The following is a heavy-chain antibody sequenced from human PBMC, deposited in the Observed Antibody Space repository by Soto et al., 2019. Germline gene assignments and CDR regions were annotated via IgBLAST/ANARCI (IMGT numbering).Heavy chain of an antibody. J-gene: IGHJ4*02. CDR2: ISGSGGST. V-gene: IGHV3-23*01. Sequence: WGSLRLSCAAPRFTFCSDAMSWVRQAPGKGLEWVSAISGSGGSTYYADSVKGRFTISRDNSKNTLYLQMNSLRAEDTAVYYCAKEDLWFGELLSKTFDYWGQGTLVTVSS. CDR1: RFTFCSDA. D-gene: IGHD3-10*01. CDR3: AKEDLWFGELLSKTFDY.